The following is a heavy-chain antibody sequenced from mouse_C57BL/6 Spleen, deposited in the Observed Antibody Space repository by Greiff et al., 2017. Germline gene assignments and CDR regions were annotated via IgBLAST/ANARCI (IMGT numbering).Heavy chain of an antibody. D-gene: IGHD2-3*01. CDR3: ARMPDGYYRYFDV. CDR1: GYTFTSYW. Sequence: QVQLQQPGAELVKPGASVKLSCKASGYTFTSYWMQWVKQRPGQGLEWIGMIHPNSGSTNYNEKFKSKATLTVDKSSSAAYMQLSSLTSEDSAVYYCARMPDGYYRYFDVWGTGTSVTVSS. J-gene: IGHJ1*03. V-gene: IGHV1-64*01. CDR2: IHPNSGST.